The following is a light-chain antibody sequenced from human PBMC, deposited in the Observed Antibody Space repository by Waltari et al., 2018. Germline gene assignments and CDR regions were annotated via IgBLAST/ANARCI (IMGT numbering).Light chain of an antibody. J-gene: IGLJ2*01. CDR3: CSYAGSSPHVI. CDR1: SSDVGSYKF. CDR2: GGS. Sequence: QSALTQPASVSGSPGQSITISCTGSSSDVGSYKFVSWYQQHPGKAPQLMIDGGSQRPSWVFTRRPGSKSGNTASLTIAVLRAEDEADYYCCSYAGSSPHVIFGGGTKLTVL. V-gene: IGLV2-23*01.